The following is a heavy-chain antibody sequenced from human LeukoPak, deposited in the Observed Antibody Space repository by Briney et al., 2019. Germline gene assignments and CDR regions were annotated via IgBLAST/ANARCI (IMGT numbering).Heavy chain of an antibody. CDR1: GFTFNTYD. J-gene: IGHJ4*02. Sequence: GGSLRLSCAASGFTFNTYDMSWVRQSPVKGLEWVSGLSGSGDRTYYTDSVKGRFIISRDNSKNTVYLQMNTLRAEDTALYYCARGGTLVRGGDPFNYWGQGTLVTVSS. CDR3: ARGGTLVRGGDPFNY. V-gene: IGHV3-23*01. CDR2: LSGSGDRT. D-gene: IGHD3-10*01.